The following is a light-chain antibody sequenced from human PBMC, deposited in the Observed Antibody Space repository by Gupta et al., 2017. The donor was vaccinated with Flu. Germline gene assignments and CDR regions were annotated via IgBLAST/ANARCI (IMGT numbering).Light chain of an antibody. Sequence: DIVMTQSPDSLAVSLGERATINCKSNQSVLYSYNNKNYLAWYQQKPGQPPKLLTYCASTRESGVPDRFSGSGSGTDFTLTISSLQAEDVAVYYCQQYNSTPYTFGQGTXLEIK. J-gene: IGKJ2*01. CDR1: QSVLYSYNNKNY. CDR3: QQYNSTPYT. CDR2: CAS. V-gene: IGKV4-1*01.